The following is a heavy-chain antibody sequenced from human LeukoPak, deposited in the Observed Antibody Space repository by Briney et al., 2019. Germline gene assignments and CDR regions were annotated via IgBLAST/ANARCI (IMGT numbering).Heavy chain of an antibody. D-gene: IGHD3-22*01. J-gene: IGHJ4*02. CDR1: GNTFTGYY. CDR3: ARGYYYDSSGQIT. Sequence: ASVKVSCKASGNTFTGYYMHWVRQAPGQGLEWMGRINPNSGGTNYAQKFQGRVTMTRDTSISTAYMELSRLRSDDTAVYYCARGYYYDSSGQITWGQGTLVTVSS. V-gene: IGHV1-2*06. CDR2: INPNSGGT.